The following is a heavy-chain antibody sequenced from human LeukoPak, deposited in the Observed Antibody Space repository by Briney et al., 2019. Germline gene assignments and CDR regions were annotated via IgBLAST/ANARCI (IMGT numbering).Heavy chain of an antibody. J-gene: IGHJ4*02. CDR3: ALEASSDPYYFDY. CDR1: DGSITNND. CDR2: VHYSGTT. D-gene: IGHD6-6*01. V-gene: IGHV4-59*01. Sequence: SETLSLTCTVSDGSITNNDWSWVRQTPGKGLEFIGYVHYSGTTNYNPSLRSRVTISIDTSRKHFFLKLKSVTAADTAVYYCALEASSDPYYFDYWGQGTLVTVSS.